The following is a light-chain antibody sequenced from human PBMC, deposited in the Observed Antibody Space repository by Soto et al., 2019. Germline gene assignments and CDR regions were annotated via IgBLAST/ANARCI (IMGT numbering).Light chain of an antibody. CDR1: TGAVTSGHY. Sequence: QAVVTQEPSLTVSPGGTVTLTCGSSTGAVTSGHYPYWFQQKPGQAPRTLIYDASNKHSWTPARCSGSLLGGQAALPLSGARPDDEADYYCLVSYSGSYVFGTGTKVTVL. J-gene: IGLJ1*01. CDR2: DAS. CDR3: LVSYSGSYV. V-gene: IGLV7-46*01.